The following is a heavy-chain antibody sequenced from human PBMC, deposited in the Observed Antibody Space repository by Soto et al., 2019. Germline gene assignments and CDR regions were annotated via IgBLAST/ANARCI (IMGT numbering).Heavy chain of an antibody. CDR3: ARRIGSGSILPQFIQVKYYYYGMDV. D-gene: IGHD3-3*01. J-gene: IGHJ6*02. CDR2: INHSGST. V-gene: IGHV4-34*01. CDR1: GGSFSGYY. Sequence: ETLSLTCAVYGGSFSGYYWSWIRQPPGKGLEWIGEINHSGSTNYNPSLKSRVTISVDTSKNQFSLKLSSVTAADTAVYYCARRIGSGSILPQFIQVKYYYYGMDVWGQGTTVTVSS.